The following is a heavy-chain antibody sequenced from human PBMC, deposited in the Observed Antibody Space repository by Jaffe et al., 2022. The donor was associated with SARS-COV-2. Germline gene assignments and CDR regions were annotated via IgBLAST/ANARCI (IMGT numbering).Heavy chain of an antibody. D-gene: IGHD2-2*01. CDR2: ISYDGSNK. CDR3: AKDPGVHCSSTSCYLPYGMDV. V-gene: IGHV3-30*18. CDR1: GFTFSSYG. Sequence: QVQLVESGGGVVQPGRSLRLSCAASGFTFSSYGMHWVRQAPGKGLEWVAVISYDGSNKYYADSVKGRFTISRDNSKNTLYLQMNSLRAEDTAVYYCAKDPGVHCSSTSCYLPYGMDVWGQGTTVTVSS. J-gene: IGHJ6*02.